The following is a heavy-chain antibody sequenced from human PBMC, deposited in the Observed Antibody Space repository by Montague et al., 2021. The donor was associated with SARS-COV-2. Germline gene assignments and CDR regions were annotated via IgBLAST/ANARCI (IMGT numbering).Heavy chain of an antibody. D-gene: IGHD2-2*01. CDR1: GFNFDEYT. CDR3: AKDTDCSSNYCYTTGFVFSSYGMDX. CDR2: IVGDADRA. V-gene: IGHV3-43*02. Sequence: SLRLSCAASGFNFDEYTMHWVRQVPGRGLEWVSLIVGDADRAHYADSVMGRFTVSRDNSKNSLFLEMHSLRSEDAGLYYCAKDTDCSSNYCYTTGFVFSSYGMDXWGQGTTVTVSS. J-gene: IGHJ6*02.